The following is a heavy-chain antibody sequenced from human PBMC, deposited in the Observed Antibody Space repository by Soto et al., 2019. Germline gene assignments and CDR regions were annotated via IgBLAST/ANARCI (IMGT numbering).Heavy chain of an antibody. D-gene: IGHD6-19*01. CDR2: IYYSGST. V-gene: IGHV4-59*01. CDR1: GGSISSYY. Sequence: SETLSLTCTVSGGSISSYYWSWIRQPPGKGLEWIGYIYYSGSTNYNPSLKSRVTISVDTSKNQFSLKLSSVTAADTAVYYCARVTDSSGWYAFYMDVWGKGTTVTVSS. CDR3: ARVTDSSGWYAFYMDV. J-gene: IGHJ6*03.